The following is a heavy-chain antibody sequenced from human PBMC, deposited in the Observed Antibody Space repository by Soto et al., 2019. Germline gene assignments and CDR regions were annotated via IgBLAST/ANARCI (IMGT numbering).Heavy chain of an antibody. CDR1: GFSLSDYA. Sequence: EVQLMESGGGLVKPGGTLRLSCVGSGFSLSDYAMSWVRQIPGKGLEWVSAISASGGSIFYADSVKGRFTISRDLRNNTLFLQMNSLKAEDTAFYFWAKDGSGTYYRFFDTWGQGALVTVSS. CDR2: ISASGGSI. D-gene: IGHD3-3*01. J-gene: IGHJ4*02. CDR3: AKDGSGTYYRFFDT. V-gene: IGHV3-23*01.